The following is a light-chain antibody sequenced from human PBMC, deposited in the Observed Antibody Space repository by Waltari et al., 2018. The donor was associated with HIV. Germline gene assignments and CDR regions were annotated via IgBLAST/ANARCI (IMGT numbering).Light chain of an antibody. CDR2: EVS. CDR1: SSDVGGYNY. V-gene: IGLV2-8*01. J-gene: IGLJ2*01. Sequence: QSALTQPPSASGSPGQSVTISCPGTSSDVGGYNYVSCYQQHPGKAPKLMIYEVSKRPSGVPDRFSGSKSGNTASLTVSGLQAEDEADYYCSSYAGSNNLLFGGGTKLTVL. CDR3: SSYAGSNNLL.